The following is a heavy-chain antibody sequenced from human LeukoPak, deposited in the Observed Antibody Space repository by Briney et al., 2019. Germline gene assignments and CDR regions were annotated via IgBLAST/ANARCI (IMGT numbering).Heavy chain of an antibody. Sequence: GGSLRLSCTVSGFSVSDSGMSWVRQAPGKGLELISAISVDGETALYADSVKGRFIISRDNSKNTLYLQMSSLRAEDTAVYYCAQGYLSGWYPHWGQGSLVSVSS. D-gene: IGHD6-19*01. J-gene: IGHJ4*02. CDR3: AQGYLSGWYPH. CDR2: ISVDGETA. CDR1: GFSVSDSG. V-gene: IGHV3-23*01.